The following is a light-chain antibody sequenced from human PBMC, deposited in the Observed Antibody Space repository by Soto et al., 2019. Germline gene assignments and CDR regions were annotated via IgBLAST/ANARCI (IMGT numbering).Light chain of an antibody. J-gene: IGLJ2*01. CDR3: SSYTTTTTLVV. Sequence: SVLTQPASVSGSPGQSITISCSGSSSDIGSYNYVSWYQQHPGKAPKLMIYDVTNRPSGVSDRFSGSKSGDTASLTTSGLQADDEADYYCSSYTTTTTLVVFGGGTKVTVL. V-gene: IGLV2-14*03. CDR1: SSDIGSYNY. CDR2: DVT.